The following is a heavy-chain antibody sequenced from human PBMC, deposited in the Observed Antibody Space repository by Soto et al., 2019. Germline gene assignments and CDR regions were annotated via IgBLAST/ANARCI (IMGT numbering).Heavy chain of an antibody. Sequence: GGSLRLSCAASGFTFSSYAMHWFRQAPGKGLEWVAVISYDGSNKYYADSVKGRFTISRDNSKNTLYLQMNSLRAEDTAVYYCARTGDCSSTSCWDYFDYWGQGTLVTVSS. CDR3: ARTGDCSSTSCWDYFDY. J-gene: IGHJ4*02. CDR2: ISYDGSNK. D-gene: IGHD2-2*01. V-gene: IGHV3-30-3*01. CDR1: GFTFSSYA.